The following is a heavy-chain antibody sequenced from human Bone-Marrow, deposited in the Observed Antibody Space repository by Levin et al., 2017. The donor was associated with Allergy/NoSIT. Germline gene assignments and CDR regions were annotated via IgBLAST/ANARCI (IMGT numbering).Heavy chain of an antibody. CDR3: ARSSAWAQDGDF. V-gene: IGHV1-69*08. CDR1: GYSFSSDP. Sequence: SVKVSCKTSGYSFSSDPLNWVRQAPGQGLEWVGRIIPLLRATNYAQKFEDRLRITADTSANTAYMELSSLTSEDTAVYYCARSSAWAQDGDFWGQGTLVTVSS. D-gene: IGHD6-19*01. CDR2: IIPLLRAT. J-gene: IGHJ4*02.